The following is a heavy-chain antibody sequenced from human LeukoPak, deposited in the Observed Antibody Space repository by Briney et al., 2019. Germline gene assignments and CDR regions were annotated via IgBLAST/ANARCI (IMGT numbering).Heavy chain of an antibody. Sequence: TSETLSLTCTVSGGSISSGGYYWSWIRQHPGKGLEWIGYIYYSGSTYYNPSLKSRVTISVDTSKNQFSLKLSSVTAADTAVYYCARIDYGDYFDYWGQGTLVTVSS. J-gene: IGHJ4*02. CDR2: IYYSGST. CDR1: GGSISSGGYY. CDR3: ARIDYGDYFDY. V-gene: IGHV4-31*03. D-gene: IGHD4-17*01.